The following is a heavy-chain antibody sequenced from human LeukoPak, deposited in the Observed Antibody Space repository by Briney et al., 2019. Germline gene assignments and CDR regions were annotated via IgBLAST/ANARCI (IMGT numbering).Heavy chain of an antibody. V-gene: IGHV3-20*04. CDR3: ARVRESPDAFDI. CDR1: GFTFDDYG. Sequence: PGGSLRLSCAASGFTFDDYGMSWVRQAPGKGLEWVSGINWNGGSTGYADSVKGRFTISRNNAKNSLYLQMNSLRAEDTALYYCARVRESPDAFDIWGQGTMVTVSS. D-gene: IGHD3-10*01. CDR2: INWNGGST. J-gene: IGHJ3*02.